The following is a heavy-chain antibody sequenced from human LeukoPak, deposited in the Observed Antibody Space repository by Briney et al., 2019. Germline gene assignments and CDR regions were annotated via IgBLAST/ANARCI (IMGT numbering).Heavy chain of an antibody. V-gene: IGHV3-48*01. D-gene: IGHD3-10*01. Sequence: GGSLRLSCAAAGFTVSISSMDCVRQAPGKGLEWVSYISSSSSTIYYADSVKGRFTISRDNANNSLYMQTNSLRAEDTAVYYCATPPITMVRGVTPFDYWGQGTLVTVSS. CDR1: GFTVSISS. CDR2: ISSSSSTI. CDR3: ATPPITMVRGVTPFDY. J-gene: IGHJ4*02.